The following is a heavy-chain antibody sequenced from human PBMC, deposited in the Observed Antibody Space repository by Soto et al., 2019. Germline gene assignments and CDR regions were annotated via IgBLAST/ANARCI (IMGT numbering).Heavy chain of an antibody. Sequence: TGGSLRLSCAASGLTFSSYGMHWVRQAPGRGLEWVTAISYDGNKKYYGDSVKGRFTISRDNSKNTLYLQMNSLRADDTAVYYCAATYFDSSGADYWGQGTLVTVSS. CDR1: GLTFSSYG. D-gene: IGHD3-22*01. CDR3: AATYFDSSGADY. CDR2: ISYDGNKK. V-gene: IGHV3-30*03. J-gene: IGHJ4*02.